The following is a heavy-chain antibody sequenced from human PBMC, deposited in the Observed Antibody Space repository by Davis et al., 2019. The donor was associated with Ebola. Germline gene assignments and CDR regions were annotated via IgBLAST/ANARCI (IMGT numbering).Heavy chain of an antibody. D-gene: IGHD5-12*01. Sequence: AASVKVSCKASGYTFTSYAMHWVRQAPGQRLEWMGWINAGNGNTKYSQKFQGRVTITRDTSASTAYMELSSLRSEDTAVYCWARINSTINSGYELLRYYGMDVWGQGTTVTVSS. CDR2: INAGNGNT. CDR3: ARINSTINSGYELLRYYGMDV. V-gene: IGHV1-3*01. CDR1: GYTFTSYA. J-gene: IGHJ6*02.